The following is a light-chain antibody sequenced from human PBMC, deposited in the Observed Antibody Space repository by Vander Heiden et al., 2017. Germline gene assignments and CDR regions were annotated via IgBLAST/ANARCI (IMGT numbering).Light chain of an antibody. CDR3: NSRDSSGNRV. J-gene: IGLJ2*01. Sequence: SSELTQDPAVSVALGQTVRLTCQGDSLRSYYASWYQQKPGQATVLVIYGKNNRPAGIPDRFSGSSSGNTASLTITGAQAEDEADYYCNSRDSSGNRVFGGGTKLTVL. CDR1: SLRSYY. V-gene: IGLV3-19*01. CDR2: GKN.